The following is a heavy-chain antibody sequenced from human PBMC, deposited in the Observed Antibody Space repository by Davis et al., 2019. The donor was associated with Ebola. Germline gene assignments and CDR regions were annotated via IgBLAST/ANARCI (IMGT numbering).Heavy chain of an antibody. Sequence: GESLKISCAASGFTFSSYWMSWVRQAPGKGLEWVSSISSSSSYIYYADSVKGRFTISRDNAKNSLYLQMNSLRAEDTAVYYCARDFGISSSWPTYYYSGMDVWGQGTTVTVSS. J-gene: IGHJ6*02. CDR3: ARDFGISSSWPTYYYSGMDV. CDR1: GFTFSSYW. CDR2: ISSSSSYI. V-gene: IGHV3-21*01. D-gene: IGHD6-13*01.